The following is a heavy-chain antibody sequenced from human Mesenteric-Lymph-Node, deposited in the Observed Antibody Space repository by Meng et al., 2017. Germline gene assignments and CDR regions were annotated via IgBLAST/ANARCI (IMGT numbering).Heavy chain of an antibody. V-gene: IGHV4-31*03. Sequence: QVQLQESGPGLVKPSQTLSLTCTVSGVSITTYYYWSWIRQAPGKGLEWIGYIYYSGSTYYNPSLKSRVTISVDTSKNQFSLKLSSVTAADTAVYYCARGEYSSSWYAEYFQHWGQGTLVTVSS. D-gene: IGHD6-13*01. J-gene: IGHJ1*01. CDR2: IYYSGST. CDR1: GVSITTYYY. CDR3: ARGEYSSSWYAEYFQH.